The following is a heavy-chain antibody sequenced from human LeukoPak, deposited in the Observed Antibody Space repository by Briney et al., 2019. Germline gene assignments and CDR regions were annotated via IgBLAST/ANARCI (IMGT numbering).Heavy chain of an antibody. J-gene: IGHJ5*02. D-gene: IGHD4-17*01. Sequence: SETLSLTCTVSGYSISSGYYWSWIRQPPGKGLEWIGEINHSGSTNYNPSLKSRVTISVDTSKNQFSLKLSSVTAADTAVYYCARRTTTVTPLNWFDPWGQGTLVTVSS. CDR1: GYSISSGYY. CDR3: ARRTTTVTPLNWFDP. CDR2: INHSGST. V-gene: IGHV4-38-2*02.